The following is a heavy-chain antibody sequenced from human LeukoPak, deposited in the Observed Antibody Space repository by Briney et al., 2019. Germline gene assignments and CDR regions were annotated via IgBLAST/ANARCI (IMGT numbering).Heavy chain of an antibody. CDR2: INPNSGGT. Sequence: ASVTVSCKASGYTFTVYYMHWVRQAPGQGLEWMGWINPNSGGTNYAQKFQGRVTMTRDTSISTAFMELSRLRSDDTAVYYCAREGGAAHIWGYWFDPWGQGTLVTVSS. V-gene: IGHV1-2*02. CDR3: AREGGAAHIWGYWFDP. J-gene: IGHJ5*02. D-gene: IGHD2-15*01. CDR1: GYTFTVYY.